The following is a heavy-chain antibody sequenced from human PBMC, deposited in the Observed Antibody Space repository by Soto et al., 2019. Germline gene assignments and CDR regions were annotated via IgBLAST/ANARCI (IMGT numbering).Heavy chain of an antibody. J-gene: IGHJ3*02. CDR3: ARAGLLWFGESNDAFDI. CDR1: GYTLTSFTTYA. D-gene: IGHD3-10*01. CDR2: LNTGNGNT. Sequence: QVQLVQSGAEVKQPGASVKVSCKASGYTLTSFTTYAIQWVRQAPGQSLEWMGWLNTGNGNTKYSQTFQGRVTITRDTSASTAYMELSSLRSEDTAVYYCARAGLLWFGESNDAFDIWGQGTMVTVSS. V-gene: IGHV1-3*04.